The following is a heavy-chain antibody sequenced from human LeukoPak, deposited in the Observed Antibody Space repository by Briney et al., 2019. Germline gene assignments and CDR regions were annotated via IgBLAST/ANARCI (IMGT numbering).Heavy chain of an antibody. J-gene: IGHJ4*02. CDR1: GGSISSYY. V-gene: IGHV4-59*01. D-gene: IGHD1-1*01. CDR2: IYYGGST. Sequence: PSETLSLTCTVSGGSISSYYWSWIRQPPGKGLEWIGYIYYGGSTNYNPSLKSRVTISVDTSKNQFSLKLSSVTAADTAVYYCASVGANWSQDYWGQGTLVTVSS. CDR3: ASVGANWSQDY.